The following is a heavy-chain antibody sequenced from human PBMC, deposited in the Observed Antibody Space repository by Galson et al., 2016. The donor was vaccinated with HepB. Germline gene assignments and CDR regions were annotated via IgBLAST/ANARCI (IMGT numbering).Heavy chain of an antibody. J-gene: IGHJ4*02. CDR1: GGSISSSSYY. CDR2: IYYSGIT. CDR3: ARHSILRYFDWLPPFDY. D-gene: IGHD3-9*01. V-gene: IGHV4-39*01. Sequence: ETLSLTCTVSGGSISSSSYYWGWIRQPPGKGLEWIGSIYYSGITYYNSSLKSRVTLSVDTSKNQFSLKLSSVTAADTAMYYCARHSILRYFDWLPPFDYWGQGTLVTVSA.